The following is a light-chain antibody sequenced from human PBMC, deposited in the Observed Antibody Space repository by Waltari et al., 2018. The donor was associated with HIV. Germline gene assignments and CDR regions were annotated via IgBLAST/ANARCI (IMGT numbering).Light chain of an antibody. CDR3: AVWDDSLNGRL. Sequence: QSVLTQPPSASGTPGQRVTISCSGSNSNVGVNNIDWSKPLPGMAPKLLIFSNNQRPSGVPDRFSGSKSGTSASLAISGLQSEDEADYYCAVWDDSLNGRLFGGGTKLTVL. CDR1: NSNVGVNN. V-gene: IGLV1-44*01. CDR2: SNN. J-gene: IGLJ3*02.